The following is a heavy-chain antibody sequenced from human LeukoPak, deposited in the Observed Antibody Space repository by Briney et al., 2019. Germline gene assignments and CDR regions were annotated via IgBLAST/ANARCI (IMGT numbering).Heavy chain of an antibody. D-gene: IGHD3-22*01. CDR2: IIPIFGTA. CDR1: GGTFSSYA. Sequence: GASVKVSCKASGGTFSSYAISWVRQAPGQGLEWMGRIIPIFGTANYAQKFQGRVTITTDESTSTAYMELSSLRSEDTAVYYCARGRLRADSSRYDYWGQGTLVTVSS. CDR3: ARGRLRADSSRYDY. J-gene: IGHJ4*02. V-gene: IGHV1-69*05.